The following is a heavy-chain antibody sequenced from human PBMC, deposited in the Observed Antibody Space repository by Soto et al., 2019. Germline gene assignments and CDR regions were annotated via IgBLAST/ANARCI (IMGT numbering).Heavy chain of an antibody. CDR3: ARMSVTTEFSHNYHYYGMDV. CDR1: GFSLSTSGMC. Sequence: SGPTLVNPTQTLTLTCTFSGFSLSTSGMCVSWIRQPPGKALEWLALIDWDDDKYYSTSLKTRLTISKDTSKNQVVLTMTNMDPVDTATYYCARMSVTTEFSHNYHYYGMDVWGQGTTVTVSS. V-gene: IGHV2-70*01. CDR2: IDWDDDK. D-gene: IGHD4-4*01. J-gene: IGHJ6*02.